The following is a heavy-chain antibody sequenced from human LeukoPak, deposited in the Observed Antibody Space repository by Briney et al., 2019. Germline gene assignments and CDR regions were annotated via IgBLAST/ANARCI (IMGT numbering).Heavy chain of an antibody. CDR2: IYYSGST. J-gene: IGHJ3*02. V-gene: IGHV4-39*01. Sequence: ASETLSLTCTVSGGSISSSSYDWGWIRQPPGKGLEWIGSIYYSGSTYYSPSLKSRVNISVDTSKNHFYLKLSSVTAEDTAVYYCARHGTETTSTYGFDIWGQGTKVTVSS. CDR1: GGSISSSSYD. CDR3: ARHGTETTSTYGFDI. D-gene: IGHD4-11*01.